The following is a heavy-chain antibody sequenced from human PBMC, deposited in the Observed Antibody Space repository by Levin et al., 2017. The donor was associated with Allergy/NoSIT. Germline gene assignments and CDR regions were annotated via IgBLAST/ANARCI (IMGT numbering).Heavy chain of an antibody. Sequence: GGSLRLSCAASGFTFSSYSMNWVRQAPGKGLEWVSSISSSSSYIYYADSVKGRFTISRDNAKNSLYLQMNSLRAEDTAVYYCARDIRVGYYYDSSGYPFYWGQGTLVTVSA. D-gene: IGHD3-22*01. J-gene: IGHJ4*02. V-gene: IGHV3-21*01. CDR2: ISSSSSYI. CDR1: GFTFSSYS. CDR3: ARDIRVGYYYDSSGYPFY.